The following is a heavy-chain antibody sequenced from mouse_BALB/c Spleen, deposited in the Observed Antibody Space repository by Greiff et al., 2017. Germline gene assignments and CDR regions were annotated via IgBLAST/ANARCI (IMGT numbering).Heavy chain of an antibody. J-gene: IGHJ2*01. CDR2: ISSGGSYT. CDR1: GFTFSSYA. Sequence: EVKLVESGGGLVKPGGSLKLSCAASGFTFSSYAMSWVRQSPEKRLEWVAEISSGGSYTYYPDTVTGRFTISRDHAKNTLYLEMSSLRSEDTAMYYCARERYDAGFDYWGQGTTLTVSS. CDR3: ARERYDAGFDY. D-gene: IGHD2-14*01. V-gene: IGHV5-9-4*01.